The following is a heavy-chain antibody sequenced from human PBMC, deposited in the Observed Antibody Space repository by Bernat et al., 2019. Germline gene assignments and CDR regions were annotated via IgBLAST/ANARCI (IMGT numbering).Heavy chain of an antibody. V-gene: IGHV3-23*01. CDR1: GFTFSNYA. D-gene: IGHD5/OR15-5a*01. Sequence: EVQLLESGGGLPQPGGSLRLSCAASGFTFSNYAMSWVRQAPGKGLEWVSGISGSGGSTIYYADSVKGRFTISRDNAKNSLYLQMNSLRAEGTAVYYRAREPVYEYFYLYLDVWGKGTPVTVSS. CDR2: ISGSGGSTI. CDR3: AREPVYEYFYLYLDV. J-gene: IGHJ6*03.